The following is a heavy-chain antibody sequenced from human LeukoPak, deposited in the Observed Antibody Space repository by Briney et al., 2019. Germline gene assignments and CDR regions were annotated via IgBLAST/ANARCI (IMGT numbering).Heavy chain of an antibody. CDR2: IYNTGST. Sequence: GGSLRLSCAASGFTVSTNCMIWVRQPPGKGLEWVSVIYNTGSTYNADSVKGRFTISRHNSKNTVYLQMNNLRAEDTAMYYCAKVDTTPSYKPCHWGQGTPVTVSS. CDR1: GFTVSTNC. J-gene: IGHJ4*01. CDR3: AKVDTTPSYKPCH. D-gene: IGHD1-1*01. V-gene: IGHV3-53*04.